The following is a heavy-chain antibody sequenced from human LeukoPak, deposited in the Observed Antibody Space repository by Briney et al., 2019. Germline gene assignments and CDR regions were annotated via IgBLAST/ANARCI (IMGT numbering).Heavy chain of an antibody. CDR3: ARSADYYDSSGYYD. D-gene: IGHD3-22*01. CDR1: GYTFTSYD. Sequence: ASVKVSCKASGYTFTSYDINWVRQATGQGLEWIGWMNPNSGNTGYAQKFQGRVTMTRNTSISTAYMELSSLRSEDTAVYYCARSADYYDSSGYYDWGQGTLVTVSS. J-gene: IGHJ4*02. CDR2: MNPNSGNT. V-gene: IGHV1-8*01.